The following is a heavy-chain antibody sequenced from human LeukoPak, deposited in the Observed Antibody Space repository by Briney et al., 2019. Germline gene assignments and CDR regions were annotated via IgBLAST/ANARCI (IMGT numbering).Heavy chain of an antibody. V-gene: IGHV3-9*01. J-gene: IGHJ4*02. CDR3: ARWIVGFDS. CDR2: INENSGSI. D-gene: IGHD3-22*01. Sequence: PGGSLRLSCAASGFTFDHYAMHWVRQAPGEGLEWVSGINENSGSIGYADSVKGRFTISRDNARNSLYLQMSSLRTEDTALYYCARWIVGFDSWGQGTLVTVSS. CDR1: GFTFDHYA.